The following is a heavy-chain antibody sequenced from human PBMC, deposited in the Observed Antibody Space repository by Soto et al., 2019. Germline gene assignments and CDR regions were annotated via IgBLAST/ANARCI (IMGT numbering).Heavy chain of an antibody. CDR2: IIPIFGTA. V-gene: IGHV1-69*13. J-gene: IGHJ6*02. D-gene: IGHD6-6*01. Sequence: ASVKVSCKASGGTFSSYAISWVRQAPGQGLEWMGGIIPIFGTANYAQKFQGRVTITADESTSTAYMELSSLRSEDTAVYYCARGYSSSSGDDGYYYYGMDVWGQGTTVTVSS. CDR1: GGTFSSYA. CDR3: ARGYSSSSGDDGYYYYGMDV.